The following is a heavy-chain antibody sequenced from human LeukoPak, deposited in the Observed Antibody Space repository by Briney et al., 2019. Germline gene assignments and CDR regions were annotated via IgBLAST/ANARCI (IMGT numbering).Heavy chain of an antibody. J-gene: IGHJ4*02. Sequence: GGSLRLSCAASGFTFSSYAMSWVRQAPGKGLERVSVISGSDGSTYYADSVKGRFTISRDNSKNTLYLQMNSLRVEDTAVYYCAKDRGRTWVQGANWGQGTLVTVSS. CDR3: AKDRGRTWVQGAN. CDR2: ISGSDGST. V-gene: IGHV3-23*01. CDR1: GFTFSSYA. D-gene: IGHD3-10*01.